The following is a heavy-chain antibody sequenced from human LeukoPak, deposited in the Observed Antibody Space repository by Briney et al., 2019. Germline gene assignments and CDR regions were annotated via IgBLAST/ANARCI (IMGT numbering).Heavy chain of an antibody. V-gene: IGHV3-23*01. D-gene: IGHD3-10*01. CDR3: AKAWGSGSGFFDF. CDR1: GFTFSNYA. CDR2: IIERGEDT. Sequence: GGSLRLSCTASGFTFSNYAMSWLRQAPGKGLEWVSGIIERGEDTFYADSVKGRFTISRDNSRDTLYLRMNSLRAEGTAVYYCAKAWGSGSGFFDFWGQGTLVTVSS. J-gene: IGHJ4*02.